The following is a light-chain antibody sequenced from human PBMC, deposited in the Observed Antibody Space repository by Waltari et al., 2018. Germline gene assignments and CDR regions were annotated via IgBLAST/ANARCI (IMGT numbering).Light chain of an antibody. CDR2: GGS. J-gene: IGKJ1*01. CDR3: QQYATSRT. V-gene: IGKV3-20*01. CDR1: QSVSSAY. Sequence: EIVLTQSPGTLSLSPGERATLSCRASQSVSSAYLAWYQQRPGQAPRLLIYGGSSRATGIPDMFSGSGSGTDFTLTISRLESEDFAVYYCQQYATSRTFGQGTKVEIK.